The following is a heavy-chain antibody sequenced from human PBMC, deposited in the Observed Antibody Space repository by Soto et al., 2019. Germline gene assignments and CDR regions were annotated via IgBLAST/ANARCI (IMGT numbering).Heavy chain of an antibody. J-gene: IGHJ5*02. Sequence: QVQLVQSGAEVKKPGASVKVSCKASGYTFTSYGISWVRQAPGQGLEWMGWISAYNGNTNYAQKLQGRVTMTTDTFTPTTSMQLRSLRSADTAVYYCATSSGSAFSFDPWGQGTLVTVSS. CDR3: ATSSGSAFSFDP. V-gene: IGHV1-18*01. CDR2: ISAYNGNT. D-gene: IGHD3-3*02. CDR1: GYTFTSYG.